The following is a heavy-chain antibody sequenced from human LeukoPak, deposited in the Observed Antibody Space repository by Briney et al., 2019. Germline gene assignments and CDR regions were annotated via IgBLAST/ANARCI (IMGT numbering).Heavy chain of an antibody. CDR3: ARDGYYYGSGSYIVPN. V-gene: IGHV4-4*02. CDR1: GGSISSSNW. CDR2: IYHSGST. D-gene: IGHD3-10*01. Sequence: PSETLSLTCAVSGGSISSSNWWSWVRQPPGKGLEWIGEIYHSGSTNYNPSLKSRVTISVDKSKNQFSLKLSSVTAADTAVYYCARDGYYYGSGSYIVPNWGQGTLVTVSS. J-gene: IGHJ4*02.